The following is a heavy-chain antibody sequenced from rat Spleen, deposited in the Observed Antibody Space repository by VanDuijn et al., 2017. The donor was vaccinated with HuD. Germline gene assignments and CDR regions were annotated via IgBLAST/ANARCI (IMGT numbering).Heavy chain of an antibody. J-gene: IGHJ2*01. D-gene: IGHD1-4*01. Sequence: EVQLVESGGGLVQPGRSLKLSCAASGFTFSNYGMAWVRQTPTKGLEWVASITTGGGNTYYRDSVKGRFTISRDNAKSTLYLQMNSLRSEDTATYYCARHYPGYKNQYYFDYWGQGVMVTVSS. CDR2: ITTGGGNT. V-gene: IGHV5S13*01. CDR3: ARHYPGYKNQYYFDY. CDR1: GFTFSNYG.